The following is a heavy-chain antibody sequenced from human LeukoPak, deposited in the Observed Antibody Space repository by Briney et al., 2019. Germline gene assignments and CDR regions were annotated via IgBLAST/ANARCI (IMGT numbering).Heavy chain of an antibody. Sequence: ASVKVSCKAFGGTFSSYAISWVRQAPGQGLEWMGGIIPIFGTANYAQKFQGRVTITADKSTSTAYMGLSSLRSEDTAVYYCAGEPSFYDILTGYSNEWWFDPWGQGTLVTVSS. J-gene: IGHJ5*02. CDR2: IIPIFGTA. CDR1: GGTFSSYA. D-gene: IGHD3-9*01. V-gene: IGHV1-69*06. CDR3: AGEPSFYDILTGYSNEWWFDP.